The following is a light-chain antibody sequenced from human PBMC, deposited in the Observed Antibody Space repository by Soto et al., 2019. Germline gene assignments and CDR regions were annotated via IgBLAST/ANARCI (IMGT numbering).Light chain of an antibody. CDR2: GAS. CDR3: QQYGNSPPNT. J-gene: IGKJ2*01. CDR1: QSVSNSY. V-gene: IGKV3-20*01. Sequence: ELVLTQSPGTLSLSPGERATLSCRASQSVSNSYLAWYQQKPGQAPRLLIYGASSRATGIPDRFSGSGSGIDFTLTINRLEPDDFAVYYCQQYGNSPPNTCGQGTKLEIK.